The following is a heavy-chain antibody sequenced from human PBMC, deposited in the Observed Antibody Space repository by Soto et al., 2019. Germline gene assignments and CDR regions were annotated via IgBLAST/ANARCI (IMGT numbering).Heavy chain of an antibody. CDR1: GGSFSGYY. D-gene: IGHD4-4*01. V-gene: IGHV4-34*01. Sequence: PSETLSLTCAVSGGSFSGYYWSWLRQTPGMGLEWIGEINHSGSSNSNPSLKSRVTLSIDTSKKQFSLKLRSVTAADTAVYYCARGYSTSGFDHWGQGSLVTVSS. CDR2: INHSGSS. J-gene: IGHJ4*02. CDR3: ARGYSTSGFDH.